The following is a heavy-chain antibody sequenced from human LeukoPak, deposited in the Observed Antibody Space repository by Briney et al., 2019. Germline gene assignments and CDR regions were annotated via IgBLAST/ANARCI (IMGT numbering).Heavy chain of an antibody. Sequence: PGGSLRLSCAASGFTFSRYGMHWVRQAPGKGLEWVATISYDGSNKYFADSVKGRFTISRDNSKNTLYLQMNSLRVEDTAVYYCAKDLRGNSGYDSVFDYWGQGTLV. CDR3: AKDLRGNSGYDSVFDY. D-gene: IGHD5-12*01. CDR2: ISYDGSNK. V-gene: IGHV3-30*18. CDR1: GFTFSRYG. J-gene: IGHJ4*02.